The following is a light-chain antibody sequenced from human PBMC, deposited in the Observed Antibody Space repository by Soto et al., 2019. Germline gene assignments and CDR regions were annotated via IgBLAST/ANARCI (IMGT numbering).Light chain of an antibody. CDR1: QSVSSNY. J-gene: IGKJ3*01. Sequence: EIVLTQSPGTLSLSAGERVTLSCRASQSVSSNYLAWYQQKPGQAPRLLIFGTSYMATGIPDRFSGSGSGTDFTLTINRLEPEDSALYYCQHYGSSPPEFTFGPGTKVDIK. CDR3: QHYGSSPPEFT. CDR2: GTS. V-gene: IGKV3-20*01.